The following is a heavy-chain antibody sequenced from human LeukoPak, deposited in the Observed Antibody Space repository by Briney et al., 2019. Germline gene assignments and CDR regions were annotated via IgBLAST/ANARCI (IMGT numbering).Heavy chain of an antibody. J-gene: IGHJ5*02. CDR3: ARVGPWGYCSGGSCYGNWFDP. D-gene: IGHD2-15*01. Sequence: ASVKVSCKASGYTFTSYGISWVRQAPGQGLEWMGWISAYNGNTNYAQKLQGRVTMTTDTSTSTAYMELRSLRSDDTAVYYCARVGPWGYCSGGSCYGNWFDPWGQGTLVTASS. V-gene: IGHV1-18*01. CDR1: GYTFTSYG. CDR2: ISAYNGNT.